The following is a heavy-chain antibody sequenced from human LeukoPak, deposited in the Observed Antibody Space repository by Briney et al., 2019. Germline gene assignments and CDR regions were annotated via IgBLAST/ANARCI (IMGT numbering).Heavy chain of an antibody. CDR2: ISYDGSNK. CDR3: ARDRWYSSSWFDY. CDR1: GFTFSSYA. Sequence: GGSLRLSCPASGFTFSSYAMHWVRQAPGKGLEWVAVISYDGSNKYYADSVKGRFTISRDKSKNTLYLQMNSLRAEDTAVYYCARDRWYSSSWFDYWGQGTLVTVSS. V-gene: IGHV3-30*04. D-gene: IGHD6-13*01. J-gene: IGHJ4*02.